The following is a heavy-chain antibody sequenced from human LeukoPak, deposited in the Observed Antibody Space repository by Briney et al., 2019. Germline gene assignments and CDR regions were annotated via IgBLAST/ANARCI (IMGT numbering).Heavy chain of an antibody. D-gene: IGHD3-10*01. Sequence: PGGSLRLSCAASGFTFSSYAMSWVRQAPGKGLEWVSAISGGGGSTYYADSVKGRFTISRDNSKNTLYLQMNSLRAEDTAVYYCAKVGGLNYYGSGSYDYWGQGTLVTVSS. V-gene: IGHV3-23*01. CDR3: AKVGGLNYYGSGSYDY. J-gene: IGHJ4*02. CDR2: ISGGGGST. CDR1: GFTFSSYA.